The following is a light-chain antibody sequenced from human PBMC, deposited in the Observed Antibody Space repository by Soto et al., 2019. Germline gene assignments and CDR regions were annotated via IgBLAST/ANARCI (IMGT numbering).Light chain of an antibody. CDR1: SSNIGTNYD. V-gene: IGLV1-40*01. CDR2: GFT. CDR3: QCYDSSLSAYV. J-gene: IGLJ1*01. Sequence: QSVLRHPPSVSGAPGQRVTISCTGSSSNIGTNYDVHWYQQLPGTAPRFLISGFTDRPSGAPDRFSGSKSGTSVSLAITGLQAEDEADYYCQCYDSSLSAYVFGTGTKVTAL.